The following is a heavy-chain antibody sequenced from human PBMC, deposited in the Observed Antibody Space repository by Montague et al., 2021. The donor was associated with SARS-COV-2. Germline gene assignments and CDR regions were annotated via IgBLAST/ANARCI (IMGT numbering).Heavy chain of an antibody. D-gene: IGHD2-8*01. CDR2: ISYDGSNK. J-gene: IGHJ6*02. V-gene: IGHV3-30*18. CDR1: GFSFSGYS. CDR3: AKDFMSLMVYAMVYYYYGMDV. Sequence: SLRLSCAASGFSFSGYSMNWVRQAPGKGLEWVAVISYDGSNKYYADSVKGRFTISRDNSKNTLYLQMNSLRAEDTAVYYCAKDFMSLMVYAMVYYYYGMDVWGQGTTVTVSS.